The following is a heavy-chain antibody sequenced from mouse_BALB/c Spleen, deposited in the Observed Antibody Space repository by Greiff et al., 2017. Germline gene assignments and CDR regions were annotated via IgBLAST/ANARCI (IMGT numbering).Heavy chain of an antibody. J-gene: IGHJ2*01. CDR2: IWSGGST. D-gene: IGHD2-4*01. Sequence: QVQLKESGPGLVQPSQSLYITCTVSGFSLTSYGVHWVRQSPGKGLEWLGVIWSGGSTDYNAAFITRLSISKDNSQSQVFFKMNSLQANDTAIYYCARSPYDYFFDYWGQGTTLTVSS. CDR1: GFSLTSYG. V-gene: IGHV2-2*02. CDR3: ARSPYDYFFDY.